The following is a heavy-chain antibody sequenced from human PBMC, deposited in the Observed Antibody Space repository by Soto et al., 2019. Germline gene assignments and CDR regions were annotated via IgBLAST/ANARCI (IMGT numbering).Heavy chain of an antibody. CDR1: GGSISGHY. CDR2: LETSGST. J-gene: IGHJ3*02. D-gene: IGHD2-15*01. CDR3: TREGRYGSGASCYTDAFDI. V-gene: IGHV4-4*07. Sequence: QVQLQESGPGLLKPSETLSLTCTVSGGSISGHYWNWIRQPAGKGLEWIGRLETSGSTNYDPSLKSRVTMSVDTSKNQFTLRRSSVTAADTAVYYCTREGRYGSGASCYTDAFDIWGQGTLVTVSS.